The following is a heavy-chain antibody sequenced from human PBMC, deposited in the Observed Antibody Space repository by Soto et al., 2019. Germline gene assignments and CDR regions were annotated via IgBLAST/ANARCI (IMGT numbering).Heavy chain of an antibody. CDR2: IYYSGST. D-gene: IGHD3-10*01. J-gene: IGHJ6*02. CDR3: ARDRITMVRGVIISTSYYYYGMDV. V-gene: IGHV4-31*03. CDR1: GGSISSGGYY. Sequence: SETLSLTCTVSGGSISSGGYYWSWIRQHPGKGLEWIGYIYYSGSTYYNPSLKSRVTISVDTSKNQFSLKLSSVTAADTAVYYCARDRITMVRGVIISTSYYYYGMDVWGQGTTVTVSS.